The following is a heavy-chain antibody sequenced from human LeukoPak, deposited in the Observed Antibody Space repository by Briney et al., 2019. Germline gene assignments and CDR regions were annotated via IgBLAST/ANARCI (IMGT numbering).Heavy chain of an antibody. V-gene: IGHV4-59*01. CDR1: GGSINNYH. D-gene: IGHD4-17*01. J-gene: IGHJ4*02. CDR2: TYYSGSA. Sequence: SETLSLTCTVSGGSINNYHWSWIRQPPGKGLEWIGYTYYSGSANYNPSLRSRVTIPVDTSKNQFSLRLTSVTAADTAVYYCARGTVTTEYFDYWGQGTLATVS. CDR3: ARGTVTTEYFDY.